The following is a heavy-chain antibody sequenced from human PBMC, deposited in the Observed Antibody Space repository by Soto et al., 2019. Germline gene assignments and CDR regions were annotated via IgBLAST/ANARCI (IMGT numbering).Heavy chain of an antibody. CDR1: GGSVSSGSYY. Sequence: QVQLQVWGTGLVKPSETLSLTCTVSGGSVSSGSYYWSWIRQPPGKGLEWIGYIYYSGSTNYNPSLKSRVTISVDTSKNQFSLKLSSVTAADTAVYYCARDLSGDCYFDYWGQGTLVTVSS. CDR2: IYYSGST. V-gene: IGHV4-61*01. D-gene: IGHD2-21*02. CDR3: ARDLSGDCYFDY. J-gene: IGHJ4*02.